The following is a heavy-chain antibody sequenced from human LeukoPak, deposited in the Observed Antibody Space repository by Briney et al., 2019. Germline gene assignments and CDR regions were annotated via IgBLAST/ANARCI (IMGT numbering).Heavy chain of an antibody. D-gene: IGHD3-16*01. Sequence: GGSLRLSCAASGFTFDDYGMSWVRQAPGKGLEWVSGINWNGGSTGYTDSVKGRFTISRDNAKNSLYLQMNSLRAEDTALYYCARDAPRGSYGWFDPWGQGILVTVSS. CDR3: ARDAPRGSYGWFDP. J-gene: IGHJ5*02. CDR2: INWNGGST. CDR1: GFTFDDYG. V-gene: IGHV3-20*04.